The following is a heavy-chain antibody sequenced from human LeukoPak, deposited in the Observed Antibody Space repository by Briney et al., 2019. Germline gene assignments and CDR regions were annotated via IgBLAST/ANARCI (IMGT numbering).Heavy chain of an antibody. CDR3: AKASGYSFGHFDY. CDR2: ISSSGSTI. D-gene: IGHD5-18*01. V-gene: IGHV3-11*01. J-gene: IGHJ4*02. CDR1: GFTFSDYY. Sequence: PGGSLRLSCAASGFTFSDYYMGWIRQAPGKGLEWVSYISSSGSTIYYADSVKGRFTISRDNAKNSLYLQMNNLRPEDTALYYCAKASGYSFGHFDYWGQGTLVTVSS.